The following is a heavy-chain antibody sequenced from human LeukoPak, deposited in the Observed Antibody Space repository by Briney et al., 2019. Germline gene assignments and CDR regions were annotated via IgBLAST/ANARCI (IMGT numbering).Heavy chain of an antibody. Sequence: PGGSLRLSCAASGFTFSSYSMNRVRQAPGKGLEWVSSISSSSSYIYYADSVKGRFTISRDNAKNSLYLQMNSLRAEDTAVYYCARDQMRPNYDFWSGPWGRAYYFDYWGQGTLVTVSS. CDR3: ARDQMRPNYDFWSGPWGRAYYFDY. CDR1: GFTFSSYS. CDR2: ISSSSSYI. V-gene: IGHV3-21*01. J-gene: IGHJ4*02. D-gene: IGHD3-3*01.